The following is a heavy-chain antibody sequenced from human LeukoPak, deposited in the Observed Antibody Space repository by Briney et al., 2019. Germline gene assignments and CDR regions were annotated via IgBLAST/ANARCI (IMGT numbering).Heavy chain of an antibody. CDR2: IKQDGSEK. CDR3: AKNIGGIAAAGLVDY. Sequence: PGGSLRLSCAASGFTFSSYWMSWVRQAPGKGLEWVANIKQDGSEKYYVDSVKGRFTISRDNAKNSLYLQMNSLRAEDTAVYYCAKNIGGIAAAGLVDYWGQGTLVTVSS. J-gene: IGHJ4*02. D-gene: IGHD6-13*01. CDR1: GFTFSSYW. V-gene: IGHV3-7*03.